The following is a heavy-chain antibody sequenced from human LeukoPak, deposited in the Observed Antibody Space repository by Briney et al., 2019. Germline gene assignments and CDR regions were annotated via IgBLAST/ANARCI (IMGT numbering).Heavy chain of an antibody. V-gene: IGHV4-39*01. CDR1: GGSISSSSYY. J-gene: IGHJ4*02. CDR3: ARHRGQQLAPNFDC. Sequence: SETLSLTCTASGGSISSSSYYWGWIRQPPGKGLEWIGSIYYSGSTYYNPSLKSRVTISVDTSKNQFSLKLSSVTAADTAVYYCARHRGQQLAPNFDCWGQGTLVTVSS. CDR2: IYYSGST. D-gene: IGHD6-13*01.